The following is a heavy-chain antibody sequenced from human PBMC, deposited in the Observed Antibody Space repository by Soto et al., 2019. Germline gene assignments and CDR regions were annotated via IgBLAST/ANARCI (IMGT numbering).Heavy chain of an antibody. Sequence: GGSLRLSCAASGFTFSRPAMGWVRQAPGKGLEWVSVIDYSGGTTYYTDSVKGRFTISRDNSKKMLFLQMNSLRAEDTAVYFCAKDATRTDGWYYFDYWGQGALVTVSS. V-gene: IGHV3-23*01. D-gene: IGHD6-19*01. CDR1: GFTFSRPA. CDR2: IDYSGGTT. CDR3: AKDATRTDGWYYFDY. J-gene: IGHJ4*02.